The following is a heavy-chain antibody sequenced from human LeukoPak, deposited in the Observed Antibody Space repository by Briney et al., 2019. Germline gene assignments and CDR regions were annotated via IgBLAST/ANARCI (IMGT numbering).Heavy chain of an antibody. J-gene: IGHJ4*02. CDR2: MNPNSGNT. Sequence: ASVKVSCKASGYTFTSYDINWVRQATGQGLEWMGWMNPNSGNTGYAQKFQGRVTMTRNTSISTAYMELSSLRSEDTAVYYCARGQTGLVDTAKVVFDYWGQGTLVTVSS. CDR3: ARGQTGLVDTAKVVFDY. V-gene: IGHV1-8*01. D-gene: IGHD5-18*01. CDR1: GYTFTSYD.